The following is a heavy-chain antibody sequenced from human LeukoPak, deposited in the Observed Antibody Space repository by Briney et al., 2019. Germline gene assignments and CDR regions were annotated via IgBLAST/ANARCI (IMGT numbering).Heavy chain of an antibody. Sequence: GGSLRLSCAASGFTFSAYWMHSVRQAPGKGLVWLSRINTGGNDITYADSVKGRFTISRDNAKNTLYLQMNSLRAEDTAVYYCAREGGFSYYDILTGYYYFDYWGQGTLVTVSS. CDR2: INTGGNDI. CDR1: GFTFSAYW. D-gene: IGHD3-9*01. V-gene: IGHV3-74*01. J-gene: IGHJ4*02. CDR3: AREGGFSYYDILTGYYYFDY.